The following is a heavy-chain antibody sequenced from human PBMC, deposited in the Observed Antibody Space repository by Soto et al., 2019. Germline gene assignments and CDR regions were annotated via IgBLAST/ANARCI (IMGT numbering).Heavy chain of an antibody. D-gene: IGHD6-13*01. V-gene: IGHV3-23*01. CDR1: GFTFRRFA. CDR3: AKGEERDIATPGSSSESGDMLFYYGLHV. Sequence: EVQLLESGGDSVQPGGSLRLSCAASGFTFRRFAMSWVRQAPGTGLEWVSGISGSGSSSDYADSVRGRFTSSRDNYKNTPSLHMSSLKAEDSAVYYCAKGEERDIATPGSSSESGDMLFYYGLHVWGQGTTVTFAS. CDR2: ISGSGSSS. J-gene: IGHJ6*02.